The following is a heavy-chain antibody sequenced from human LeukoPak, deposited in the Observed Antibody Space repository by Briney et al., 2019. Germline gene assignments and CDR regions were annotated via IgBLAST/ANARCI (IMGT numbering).Heavy chain of an antibody. V-gene: IGHV3-23*01. J-gene: IGHJ5*02. CDR2: ISNDGGGT. D-gene: IGHD3-22*01. Sequence: SGGSLRLSCAASGFIFTNYGLIWVRQAPGKGLEWVSAISNDGGGTNYADFVKGRFTISRDNSKNTLFLQMNSLRAEDTALYYCAKGSSGYFVDLWGQGTLVTVSS. CDR3: AKGSSGYFVDL. CDR1: GFIFTNYG.